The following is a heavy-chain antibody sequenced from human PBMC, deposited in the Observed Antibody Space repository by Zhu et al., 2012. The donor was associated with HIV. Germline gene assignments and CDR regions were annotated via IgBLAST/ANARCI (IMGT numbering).Heavy chain of an antibody. Sequence: QVQLQQWGAGLLKPSETLSLTCAVYGGSFSGYYWGWIRQPPGKGLEWIGEINRSGDTNYNPSLKSRVTISVDTSKNQFSLKLNSVTAADTAVYYCARGHGSGSYYHYWGQGTLVTVSS. J-gene: IGHJ4*02. CDR3: ARGHGSGSYYHY. CDR1: GGSFSGYY. D-gene: IGHD3-10*01. V-gene: IGHV4-34*01. CDR2: INRSGDT.